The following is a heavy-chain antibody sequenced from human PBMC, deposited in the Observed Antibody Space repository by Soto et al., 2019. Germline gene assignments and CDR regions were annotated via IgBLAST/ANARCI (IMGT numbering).Heavy chain of an antibody. D-gene: IGHD6-13*01. Sequence: EVQLLESGGGLVQPGGSLRLSCAASGFTFSSYAMSWVRQAPGKGLEWVSAISGSGGSTYYADSVKGRFSISRDNSNSTQYLQMNSLRADDTAAYYCAKPEYSISWSTLSLWGQGTLVTVSS. J-gene: IGHJ1*01. V-gene: IGHV3-23*01. CDR3: AKPEYSISWSTLSL. CDR2: ISGSGGST. CDR1: GFTFSSYA.